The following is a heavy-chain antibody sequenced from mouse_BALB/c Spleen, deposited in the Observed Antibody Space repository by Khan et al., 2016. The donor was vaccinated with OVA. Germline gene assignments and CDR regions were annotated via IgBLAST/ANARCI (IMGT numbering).Heavy chain of an antibody. CDR3: ASVYGGDFDY. D-gene: IGHD1-1*01. V-gene: IGHV3-2*02. Sequence: EVQVVESGPGLVKPSQSLSLTCTVTGYSITSDYAWNWIRQFPGNKLEWMGFISYSGNTKYNPSLKSRISITRDTSKNQFFLQLNSVTFEDTATYYLASVYGGDFDYWGQGTALTVSS. CDR2: ISYSGNT. J-gene: IGHJ2*01. CDR1: GYSITSDYA.